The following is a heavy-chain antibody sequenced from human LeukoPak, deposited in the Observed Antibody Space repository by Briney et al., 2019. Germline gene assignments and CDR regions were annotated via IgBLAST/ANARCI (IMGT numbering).Heavy chain of an antibody. Sequence: GGSLRLSCAASGLTGSYNYVSWVRQAPGKGLEWVSAIHTSGDTCYADSVKGRFTISRDNSKNTLYVQVNSLGTEDTAAYYCAKGSYYDSSGSFYFDYWGQGTLVTVSS. CDR3: AKGSYYDSSGSFYFDY. CDR1: GLTGSYNY. V-gene: IGHV3-53*01. J-gene: IGHJ4*02. CDR2: IHTSGDT. D-gene: IGHD3-22*01.